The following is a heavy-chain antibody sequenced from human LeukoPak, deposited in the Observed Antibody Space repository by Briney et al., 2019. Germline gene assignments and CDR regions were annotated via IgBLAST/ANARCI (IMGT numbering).Heavy chain of an antibody. D-gene: IGHD3-22*01. CDR1: GFIFSSYG. CDR3: AKGGVSSAYHPVDY. CDR2: ISSDESEE. V-gene: IGHV3-30*18. J-gene: IGHJ4*02. Sequence: GGSLRLSCAASGFIFSSYGMHWVRQAPGKGLEWVAGISSDESEEFYVGSVKGRFITSRDSSKSMLYLQMNSLRIEDTAVYYCAKGGVSSAYHPVDYWGQGTLVTVSS.